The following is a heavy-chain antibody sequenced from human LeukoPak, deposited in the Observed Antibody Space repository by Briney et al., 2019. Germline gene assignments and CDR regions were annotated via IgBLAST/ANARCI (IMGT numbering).Heavy chain of an antibody. V-gene: IGHV1-18*01. Sequence: ASVKVSCKASGYTFNNYGITWVRQAPGQGLEWMGWISVYNGNTNYVQKLQGRVTMTRDTSISTVYMELSRLRSDDTAVYYCAILLGYCSSTSCPYYFDYWGQGTLVTVSS. CDR3: AILLGYCSSTSCPYYFDY. CDR1: GYTFNNYG. CDR2: ISVYNGNT. J-gene: IGHJ4*02. D-gene: IGHD2-2*01.